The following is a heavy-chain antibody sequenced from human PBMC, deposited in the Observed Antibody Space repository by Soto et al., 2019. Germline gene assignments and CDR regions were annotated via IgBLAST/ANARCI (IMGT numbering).Heavy chain of an antibody. CDR2: ISTNSGSI. J-gene: IGHJ4*02. Sequence: DVQLVESGGGLVKPGGSLRLSCAASGFTFSSFVMHWVRQAPGKGLEWVSSISTNSGSIYYGDSVKGRFTISRDNAKNLLSRQMNYLRAADTAVYYCVRDKAVYGRVVFDSWRQGTGVTVSS. V-gene: IGHV3-21*06. CDR1: GFTFSSFV. D-gene: IGHD2-21*01. CDR3: VRDKAVYGRVVFDS.